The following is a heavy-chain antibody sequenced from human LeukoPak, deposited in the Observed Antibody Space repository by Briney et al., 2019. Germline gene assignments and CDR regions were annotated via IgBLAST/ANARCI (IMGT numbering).Heavy chain of an antibody. CDR1: GFTFRSYA. Sequence: PGGSLRLSCAASGFTFRSYAMSWVRQAPGKGLERVSAISGSGGSTYYADSVKGRFTISRDNSKNTLYLQMNSLRAEDTAVYYCAKAGPTSTITYSSVDYWGQGTLVTVSS. V-gene: IGHV3-23*01. CDR3: AKAGPTSTITYSSVDY. J-gene: IGHJ4*02. D-gene: IGHD5/OR15-5a*01. CDR2: ISGSGGST.